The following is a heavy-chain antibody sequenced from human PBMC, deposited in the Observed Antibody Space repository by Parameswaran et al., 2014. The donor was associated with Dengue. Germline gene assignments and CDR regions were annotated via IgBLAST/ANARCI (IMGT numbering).Heavy chain of an antibody. J-gene: IGHJ6*02. Sequence: WIRQPPGKGLEWIGYIHYSGSTNYNPSLKSRVTISADTSKNQFSLKLRSVTAADTAVYYCAGDRDRVCSSSSCYSDYYYGMGVWGQGTTVTVSS. V-gene: IGHV4-59*01. CDR2: IHYSGST. D-gene: IGHD2-2*02. CDR3: AGDRDRVCSSSSCYSDYYYGMGV.